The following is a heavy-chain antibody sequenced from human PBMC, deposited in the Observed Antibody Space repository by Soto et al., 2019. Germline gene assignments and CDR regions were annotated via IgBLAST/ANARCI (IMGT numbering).Heavy chain of an antibody. J-gene: IGHJ4*02. CDR1: GGSITSYY. CDR3: ARQVTTIYYYFDY. V-gene: IGHV4-59*08. D-gene: IGHD5-12*01. Sequence: SETLSLTCTVSGGSITSYYWSWIRQPPGKGLEWIGFIYYSGSTSYNPSLNSRVSISVDTSKNQFSLKLSSVTAADTAVYYCARQVTTIYYYFDYWGQGALVTVSS. CDR2: IYYSGST.